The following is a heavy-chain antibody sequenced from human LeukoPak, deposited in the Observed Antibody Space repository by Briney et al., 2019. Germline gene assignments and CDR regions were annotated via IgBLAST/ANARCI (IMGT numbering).Heavy chain of an antibody. CDR1: GGSISSGDYY. V-gene: IGHV4-30-4*01. J-gene: IGHJ2*01. D-gene: IGHD5-18*01. Sequence: TLSLSCAVSGGSISSGDYYWSWIRPPPGKGLEWIGYIYYSGSTYYNPSLKSRVTISVDTSKNQFYLKLSSVTAADTAVYYCARDRGDTAMVTPRGFDLWGRGTLVTVSS. CDR2: IYYSGST. CDR3: ARDRGDTAMVTPRGFDL.